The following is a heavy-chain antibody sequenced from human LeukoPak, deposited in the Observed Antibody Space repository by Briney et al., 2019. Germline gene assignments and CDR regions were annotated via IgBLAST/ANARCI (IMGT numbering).Heavy chain of an antibody. CDR1: GFTFSDHY. CDR3: ARGTAAAGSPDFDY. J-gene: IGHJ4*02. Sequence: GGSLRLSCAASGFTFSDHYMDWVRQAPGKGLEWVGRIRNKASSYTTEYAASVKGRFTISRDDSKNSLYLQMNSLKTEDTAVYYCARGTAAAGSPDFDYWGKGTLVTVSS. D-gene: IGHD6-13*01. CDR2: IRNKASSYTT. V-gene: IGHV3-72*01.